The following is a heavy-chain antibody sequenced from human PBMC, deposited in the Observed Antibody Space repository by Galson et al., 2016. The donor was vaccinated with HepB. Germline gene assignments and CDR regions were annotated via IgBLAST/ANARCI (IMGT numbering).Heavy chain of an antibody. CDR2: VDWDDDK. CDR3: ARSATNDYGARYFDY. D-gene: IGHD4-17*01. CDR1: GFSLSTSGLS. V-gene: IGHV2-70*13. J-gene: IGHJ4*02. Sequence: PALVKPTQTLTLTCTFSGFSLSTSGLSVGWVRQPPGKALEWLTLVDWDDDKYYSTSLLTRLTISKDTSKNQVVLTMTNMDPVDTGTYYCARSATNDYGARYFDYWGQGTRVTVSS.